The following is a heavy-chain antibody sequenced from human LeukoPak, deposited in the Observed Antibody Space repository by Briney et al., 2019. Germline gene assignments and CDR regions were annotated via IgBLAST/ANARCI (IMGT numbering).Heavy chain of an antibody. V-gene: IGHV3-20*04. CDR3: ARVPIVVVITGWFDP. CDR1: GFTFDDYG. D-gene: IGHD3-22*01. J-gene: IGHJ5*02. Sequence: PGGSLRLSCAASGFTFDDYGMSWVRQAPGKGLEWVSGINWNGGSTGYADSVKGRFTISRDNAKNSLYLQMNSLRAEDTAVYYCARVPIVVVITGWFDPWGQGTLVTVSS. CDR2: INWNGGST.